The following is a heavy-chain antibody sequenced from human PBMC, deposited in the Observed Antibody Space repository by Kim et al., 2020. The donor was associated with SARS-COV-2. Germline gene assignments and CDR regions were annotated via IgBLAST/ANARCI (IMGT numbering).Heavy chain of an antibody. D-gene: IGHD5-18*01. CDR3: WIQLWLRAAFDI. Sequence: GGSLRLSCAASGFTFSSYWMSWVRQAPGKGLEWVANIKQDGSEKYYVDSVKGRFTISRDNAKNSLYLQMNSLRAEDTAVYYCWIQLWLRAAFDIWGQGTMVTVSS. CDR2: IKQDGSEK. J-gene: IGHJ3*02. CDR1: GFTFSSYW. V-gene: IGHV3-7*03.